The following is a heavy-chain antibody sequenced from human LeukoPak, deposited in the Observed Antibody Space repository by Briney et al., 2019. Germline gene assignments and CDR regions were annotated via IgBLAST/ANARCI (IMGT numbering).Heavy chain of an antibody. V-gene: IGHV4-59*01. CDR2: IYYSGST. Sequence: SETLSLTCTVSGGSISSYYWSWIRQPPGKGLEWIGYIYYSGSTNYNPSLKSRVTISVDTSKNQFSLKLSSVTAADTAVYYCARVPPPPRIAAAGTGHYYMDVWGKGTTVTVSS. CDR1: GGSISSYY. CDR3: ARVPPPPRIAAAGTGHYYMDV. J-gene: IGHJ6*03. D-gene: IGHD6-13*01.